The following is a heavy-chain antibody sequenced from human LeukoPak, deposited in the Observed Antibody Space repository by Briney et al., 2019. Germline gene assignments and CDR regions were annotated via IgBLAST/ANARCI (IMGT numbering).Heavy chain of an antibody. V-gene: IGHV3-23*01. D-gene: IGHD3-10*01. Sequence: GGSLRLSCAASGFTFSSYVMSWVRQAPGKGLEWVSAISGSGGSTYYADSVKGRFTISRHNSKNTLYLKMNRLRAEDTAVYYCANLPPAWGSGSTLHNDAFDIWGQGTMVTVSS. CDR1: GFTFSSYV. CDR2: ISGSGGST. J-gene: IGHJ3*02. CDR3: ANLPPAWGSGSTLHNDAFDI.